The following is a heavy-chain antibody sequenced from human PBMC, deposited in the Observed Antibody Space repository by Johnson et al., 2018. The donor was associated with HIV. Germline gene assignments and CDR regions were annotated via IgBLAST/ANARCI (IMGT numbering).Heavy chain of an antibody. J-gene: IGHJ3*02. Sequence: VQLVESGGGLVKPGGSLRLSCAASGFTFSNAWMNWVRQAPGKGLEWVGRIKSKSDGGTTDYAAPVKGRFTISRDDSKNTVYLQMNSLKSDDTAMYYCARRVGMIVVDRGAYDIWGQGTMVTVSS. CDR2: IKSKSDGGTT. CDR3: ARRVGMIVVDRGAYDI. D-gene: IGHD3-22*01. V-gene: IGHV3-15*01. CDR1: GFTFSNAW.